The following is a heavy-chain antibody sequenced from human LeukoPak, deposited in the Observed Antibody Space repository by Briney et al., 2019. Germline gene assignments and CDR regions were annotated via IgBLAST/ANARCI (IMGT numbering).Heavy chain of an antibody. V-gene: IGHV3-74*01. J-gene: IGHJ4*02. D-gene: IGHD6-19*01. CDR1: GFTFSTYW. CDR2: INSDDSII. CDR3: ARRAVAGSGDY. Sequence: GGSLRLSCAASGFTFSTYWMHWVRQAPGEGLVWVSRINSDDSIINYADSVKGRFTISRDNAKNTLYLQMNSLRAEDTAVYYCARRAVAGSGDYWGQGTLVTVSS.